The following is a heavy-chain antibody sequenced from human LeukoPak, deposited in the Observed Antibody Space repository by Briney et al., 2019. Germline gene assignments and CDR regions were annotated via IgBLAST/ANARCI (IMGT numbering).Heavy chain of an antibody. CDR3: ARGRTLFDY. J-gene: IGHJ4*02. Sequence: GGSLRLSCAASGFSFTTYWMSWVCQAPGKGLEWVANIKQDGSEKYYVDSVKGRFTISRDNAKNSLYLQMNSLRAEDTAVYYCARGRTLFDYWGQGTLVTVSS. CDR1: GFSFTTYW. CDR2: IKQDGSEK. V-gene: IGHV3-7*01. D-gene: IGHD1-14*01.